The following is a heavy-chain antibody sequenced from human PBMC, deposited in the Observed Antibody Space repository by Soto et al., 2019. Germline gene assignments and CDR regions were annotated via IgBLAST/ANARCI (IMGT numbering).Heavy chain of an antibody. V-gene: IGHV1-69*01. J-gene: IGHJ5*02. CDR3: ARKQYYYDSSGYYYDA. D-gene: IGHD3-22*01. CDR2: IIPIFGTA. Sequence: QVQLVQSGAEVKKPGSSVKVSCKASGGTFSSYAISWVRQAPGQGLEWMGGIIPIFGTANYAQKFQGRVTITANESTSTAYMELSSLRSEDTAVYYCARKQYYYDSSGYYYDAWGQGTLVTVSS. CDR1: GGTFSSYA.